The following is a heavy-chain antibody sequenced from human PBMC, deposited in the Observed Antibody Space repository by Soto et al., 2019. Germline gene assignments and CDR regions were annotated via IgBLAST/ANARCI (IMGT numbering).Heavy chain of an antibody. V-gene: IGHV4-39*01. Sequence: KLSETLSLTCTVSGDSISSSRYYWGWVRQPPGKGLEWIGSIYYRGSTYYSPSLKSRVTISVDTSKNQFSLKLSSVTAADTAVYYCARQHSSGWGGFDYWGQGTLVTVSS. D-gene: IGHD6-19*01. CDR1: GDSISSSRYY. J-gene: IGHJ4*02. CDR2: IYYRGST. CDR3: ARQHSSGWGGFDY.